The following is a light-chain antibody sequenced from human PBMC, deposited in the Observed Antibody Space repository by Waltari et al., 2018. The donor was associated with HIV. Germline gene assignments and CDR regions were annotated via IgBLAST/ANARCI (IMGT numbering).Light chain of an antibody. CDR2: WAS. CDR3: QQYYSTPWT. CDR1: QSVFSRSNNKEY. V-gene: IGKV4-1*01. J-gene: IGKJ1*01. Sequence: DIVMTQSTDSLAVSLGGRATINCKSSQSVFSRSNNKEYLAWYQQKPGQPPKLLIYWASSRVSGVPDRFSGSGSGTDFTLTISRLQAEDVAVYYCQQYYSTPWTFGQGTRVEIK.